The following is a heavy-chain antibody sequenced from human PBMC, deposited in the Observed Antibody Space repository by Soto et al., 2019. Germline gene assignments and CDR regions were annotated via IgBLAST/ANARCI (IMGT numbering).Heavy chain of an antibody. V-gene: IGHV6-1*01. CDR1: GDSVSSNSAA. D-gene: IGHD6-13*01. CDR3: ARTRITAPGTFDY. J-gene: IGHJ4*02. Sequence: SQTLSLTCAISGDSVSSNSAAWNWIRQSPSRGLEWLGRTYYRSKWYNDYGISVKTRVTINPDTSRNQFSLHLNSVTPEDTAVYYCARTRITAPGTFDYWGQGTLVTVSS. CDR2: TYYRSKWYN.